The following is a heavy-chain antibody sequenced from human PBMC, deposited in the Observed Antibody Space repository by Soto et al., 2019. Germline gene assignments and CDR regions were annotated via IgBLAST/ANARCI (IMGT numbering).Heavy chain of an antibody. CDR3: ARAIVGATLAY. Sequence: PGGSLRLSCAASGFTVSSNYMSWVRQAPGKGLEWVSVIYSGGSTYYADSVKGRFTISRDNSKNTLYLQMNSLRAEDTAVYYCARAIVGATLAYWGQGTLVTVS. CDR1: GFTVSSNY. V-gene: IGHV3-53*01. D-gene: IGHD1-26*01. J-gene: IGHJ4*02. CDR2: IYSGGST.